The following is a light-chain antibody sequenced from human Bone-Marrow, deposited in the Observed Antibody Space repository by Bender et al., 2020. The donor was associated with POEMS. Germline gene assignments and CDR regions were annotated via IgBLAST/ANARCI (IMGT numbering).Light chain of an antibody. Sequence: QSALTQPASVSGSPGQSITISCTGASSDVGAYNLVSWDQQHPGKAPKLMIYEVSKRPSGVSNRFSGSKSGNTASLTISGLQAEDEADYYCQSYDRSLSGSVFGGGTKLTVL. CDR2: EVS. V-gene: IGLV2-23*02. CDR3: QSYDRSLSGSV. J-gene: IGLJ3*02. CDR1: SSDVGAYNL.